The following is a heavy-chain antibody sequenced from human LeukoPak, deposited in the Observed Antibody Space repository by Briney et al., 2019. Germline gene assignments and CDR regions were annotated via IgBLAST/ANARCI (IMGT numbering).Heavy chain of an antibody. CDR3: ARDLTYSSGWYWFDP. D-gene: IGHD6-19*01. V-gene: IGHV1-2*06. CDR2: INPDSGGT. Sequence: ASVKVSCKASAHTFTGDYMHWVRQAPGQGLERMGRINPDSGGTKYAQKFQGRVTMTRDTSISTAYMELSRLRFDDTAMYYCARDLTYSSGWYWFDPWGQGTLVTVSS. CDR1: AHTFTGDY. J-gene: IGHJ5*02.